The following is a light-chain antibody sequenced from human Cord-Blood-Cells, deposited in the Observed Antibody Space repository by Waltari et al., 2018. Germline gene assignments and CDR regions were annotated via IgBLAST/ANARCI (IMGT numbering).Light chain of an antibody. CDR3: QQRSNWPPYT. CDR1: QSVSSY. J-gene: IGKJ2*01. Sequence: DIVLTQSPATLSLSPGQRATLSCRASQSVSSYLAWYQQKPGQAPWLLIDGASNTDTGIPASISGSGSGTDFTLTISSLEPEDFAVDYCQQRSNWPPYTFGQGTKLAIK. CDR2: GAS. V-gene: IGKV3-11*01.